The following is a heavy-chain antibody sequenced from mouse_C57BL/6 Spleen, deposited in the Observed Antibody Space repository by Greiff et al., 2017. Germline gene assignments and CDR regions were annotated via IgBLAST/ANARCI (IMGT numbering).Heavy chain of an antibody. CDR1: GYTFTDYN. D-gene: IGHD3-2*02. J-gene: IGHJ4*01. CDR2: INPNNGGT. CDR3: ARGSGPLYAMDY. Sequence: EVQLQQSGPELVKPGASVKIPCKASGYTFTDYNMDWVKQSHGKSLEWIGDINPNNGGTIYNQKFKGKATLTVDKSSSTAYMELRSLTSEDTAVYYCARGSGPLYAMDYWGQGTSVTVAS. V-gene: IGHV1-18*01.